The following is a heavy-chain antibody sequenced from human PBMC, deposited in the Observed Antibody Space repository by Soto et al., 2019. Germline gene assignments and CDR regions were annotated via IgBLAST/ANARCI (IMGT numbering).Heavy chain of an antibody. D-gene: IGHD3-10*01. CDR1: GYDFTDHY. Sequence: ASVKVSCKASGYDFTDHYIHWVRQAPGQGLEWMGIISPDGGSTRYSQKFQARITMTRDTSTSTVYMELSSLRSEDTAVYYCARAPRGGVIIVITSAQIDYWGQGTLVTVSS. CDR2: ISPDGGST. CDR3: ARAPRGGVIIVITSAQIDY. J-gene: IGHJ4*02. V-gene: IGHV1-46*01.